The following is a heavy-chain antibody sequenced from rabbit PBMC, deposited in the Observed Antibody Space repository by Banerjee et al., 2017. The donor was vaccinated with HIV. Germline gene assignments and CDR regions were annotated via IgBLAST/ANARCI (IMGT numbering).Heavy chain of an antibody. J-gene: IGHJ4*01. CDR1: GFDFSTYY. Sequence: QSLEETGGGLVQPGGSLTLSCKASGFDFSTYYICWVRQAPEKGLELIACIYTGTSGSTWYASWAKGRFTISKTSSTTVTLQMTSLTAADTATYFCARDLAGVIGWNFNLWGQGHPRHRL. CDR2: IYTGTSGST. D-gene: IGHD4-1*01. CDR3: ARDLAGVIGWNFNL. V-gene: IGHV1S40*01.